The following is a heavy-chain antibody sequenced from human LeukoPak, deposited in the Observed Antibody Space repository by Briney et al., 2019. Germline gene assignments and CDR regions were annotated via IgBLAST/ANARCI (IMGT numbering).Heavy chain of an antibody. D-gene: IGHD6-19*01. CDR2: ISYDGSNK. Sequence: GGSLRLSCAASGFTFSSYGVHWVRQAPGKGLEWVAVISYDGSNKYYADSVKGRFTISRDNSKNTLYLQMNSLRAEDTAVYYCAKGIAVADFDYWGQGTLVTVSS. CDR3: AKGIAVADFDY. V-gene: IGHV3-30*18. CDR1: GFTFSSYG. J-gene: IGHJ4*02.